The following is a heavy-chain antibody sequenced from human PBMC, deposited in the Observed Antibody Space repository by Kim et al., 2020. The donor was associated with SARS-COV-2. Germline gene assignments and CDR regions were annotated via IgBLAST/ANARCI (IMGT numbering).Heavy chain of an antibody. V-gene: IGHV4-39*01. Sequence: SETLSLTCTVSGGSISSSSYYWGWIRQPPGKGLEWIGSIYYSGSTYYNPSLKSRVTISVDTSKNQFSLKLSSVTAADTAVYYCARRGRFRYFDYCGQGT. CDR1: GGSISSSSYY. D-gene: IGHD3-10*01. J-gene: IGHJ4*02. CDR2: IYYSGST. CDR3: ARRGRFRYFDY.